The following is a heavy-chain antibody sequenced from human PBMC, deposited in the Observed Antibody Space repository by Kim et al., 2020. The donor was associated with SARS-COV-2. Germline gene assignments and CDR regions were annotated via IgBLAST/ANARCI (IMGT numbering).Heavy chain of an antibody. CDR3: ARDATAYYDFWSGYYYYYYGMVV. V-gene: IGHV3-74*01. CDR1: GFTFSSYW. D-gene: IGHD3-3*01. J-gene: IGHJ6*02. Sequence: GGSLRLSCAASGFTFSSYWMHWVRQAPGKGLVWVSRINSDGSSTSYADSVKGRFTISRDNAKNTLYLQMNSLRAEDTAVYYCARDATAYYDFWSGYYYYYYGMVVWGQGTTVPVPS. CDR2: INSDGSST.